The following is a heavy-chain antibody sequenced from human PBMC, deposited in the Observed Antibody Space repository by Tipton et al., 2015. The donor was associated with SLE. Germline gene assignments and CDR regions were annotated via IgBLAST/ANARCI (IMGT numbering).Heavy chain of an antibody. D-gene: IGHD3-3*01. CDR3: ARGPFGVDKNAFDF. CDR2: IRYDESNK. Sequence: SLRLSCEASGFIFSDYDMHWVRQAPGKGLEWVSSIRYDESNKYYADSVKGRFTISRDNSKNTLYLQMDSLRAEETAVYYCARGPFGVDKNAFDFWGQGTTVTVSS. CDR1: GFIFSDYD. J-gene: IGHJ3*01. V-gene: IGHV3-30*02.